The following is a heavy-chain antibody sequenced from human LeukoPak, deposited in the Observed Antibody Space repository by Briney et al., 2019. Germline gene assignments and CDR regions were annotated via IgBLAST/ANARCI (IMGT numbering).Heavy chain of an antibody. CDR1: GFTFSSYS. Sequence: GGSLRLSCAASGFTFSSYSMNWVRQAPGKGLEWVSSISSSSSYIYHADSVKGRFTISRDNAKNSLYLQMNSLRAEDTAVYYCARQPINDYWGQGTLVTVSS. J-gene: IGHJ4*02. CDR2: ISSSSSYI. CDR3: ARQPINDY. V-gene: IGHV3-21*04. D-gene: IGHD5-12*01.